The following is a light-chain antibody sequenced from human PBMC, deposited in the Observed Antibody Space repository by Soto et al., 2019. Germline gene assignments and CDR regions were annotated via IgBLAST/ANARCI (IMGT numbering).Light chain of an antibody. Sequence: EFVLTQSPVSLSLPPGDRATLSCRASQSISSYLAWYQQKPGQAPRLLIYDASSRATGIPARFSGSGSGTDFTLTISRLEHEDFAVYYCQQYGSSSWTFGQGTKVDIK. CDR3: QQYGSSSWT. CDR2: DAS. CDR1: QSISSY. J-gene: IGKJ1*01. V-gene: IGKV3-20*01.